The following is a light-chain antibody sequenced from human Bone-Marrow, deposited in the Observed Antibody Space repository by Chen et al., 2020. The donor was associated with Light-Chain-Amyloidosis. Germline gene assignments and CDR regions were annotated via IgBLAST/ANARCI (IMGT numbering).Light chain of an antibody. CDR1: NIGSTS. CDR3: QVWDRSSDRPV. CDR2: DDS. Sequence: SYVLTQPSSVSVAPGQSALMYCGGNNIGSTSVHWCQQTPGQAPLLVVYDDSDRPSGIPERLSGSNSGNTATLTISRVEAGDEADYYCQVWDRSSDRPVFGGGTKLTVL. V-gene: IGLV3-21*02. J-gene: IGLJ3*02.